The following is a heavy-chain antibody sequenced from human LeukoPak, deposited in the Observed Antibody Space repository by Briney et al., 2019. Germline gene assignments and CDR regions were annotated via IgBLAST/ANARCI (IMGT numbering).Heavy chain of an antibody. CDR2: VYMGGTT. CDR1: GFTVSTNY. V-gene: IGHV3-66*01. J-gene: IGHJ4*02. D-gene: IGHD5-18*01. Sequence: GRSLRLSCAASGFTVSTNYMNWVRQAPGKGLEWVSVVYMGGTTYYADSVKGRFTISRDITKNTIYLQMNNLRAEDTAVYYCARGLLRDGYTYSYSFDYWGQGTLVTVSS. CDR3: ARGLLRDGYTYSYSFDY.